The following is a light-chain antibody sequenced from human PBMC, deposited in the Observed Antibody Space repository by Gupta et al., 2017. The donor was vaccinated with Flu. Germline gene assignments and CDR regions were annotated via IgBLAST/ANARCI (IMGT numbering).Light chain of an antibody. Sequence: LGTLSLSPGERATLSCRASQSVSSSYLAWYQQKPGQAPRLLIYGASSRATGIPDRFSGSGSGTDFTLTISRLEPEDFAVYYWQQYGSSRTFGQGTKVEIK. J-gene: IGKJ1*01. CDR3: QQYGSSRT. CDR2: GAS. V-gene: IGKV3-20*01. CDR1: QSVSSSY.